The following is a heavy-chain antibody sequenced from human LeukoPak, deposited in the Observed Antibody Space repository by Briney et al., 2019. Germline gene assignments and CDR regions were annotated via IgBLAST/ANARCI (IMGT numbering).Heavy chain of an antibody. V-gene: IGHV4-30-4*01. D-gene: IGHD3-22*01. CDR3: ARDAYDSSGYGVLGFDY. CDR2: IYYSGST. CDR1: GGSISSGDYY. Sequence: SETLSLTCTVSGGSISSGDYYWSWIRQPPGKGLEWIGYIYYSGSTYYNPSLKSRVTISVDTSKNQFSLKLSSVTAADTAVYYCARDAYDSSGYGVLGFDYWGQETLVTVSS. J-gene: IGHJ4*02.